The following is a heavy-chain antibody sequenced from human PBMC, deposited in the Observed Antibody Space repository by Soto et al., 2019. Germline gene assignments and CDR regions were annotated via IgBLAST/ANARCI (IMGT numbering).Heavy chain of an antibody. CDR3: AKDSSSWDYYYYYGMDV. D-gene: IGHD6-13*01. Sequence: PGVPMRLSSTAAGLNFSSHGMHWISKEKGKGLEWVAVISYDGSNKYYADSVKGRFTISRDNSKNTLYLQMNSLRAEDTAVYYCAKDSSSWDYYYYYGMDVWGQGTTVTVSS. CDR2: ISYDGSNK. CDR1: GLNFSSHG. J-gene: IGHJ6*02. V-gene: IGHV3-30*18.